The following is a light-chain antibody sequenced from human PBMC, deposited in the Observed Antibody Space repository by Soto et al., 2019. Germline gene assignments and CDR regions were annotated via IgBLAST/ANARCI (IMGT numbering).Light chain of an antibody. CDR3: AAWDDSLNGQWV. J-gene: IGLJ3*02. CDR2: SNN. CDR1: SSNIGSNT. Sequence: QSVLTQPPSASGTPGQRVTISCSGSSSNIGSNTVNWYQQLPGTAPKLLIYSNNQRPSGVPDRFSGSKSGTSASLAISGLQSEDEADYYCAAWDDSLNGQWVFGGGTKLTV. V-gene: IGLV1-44*01.